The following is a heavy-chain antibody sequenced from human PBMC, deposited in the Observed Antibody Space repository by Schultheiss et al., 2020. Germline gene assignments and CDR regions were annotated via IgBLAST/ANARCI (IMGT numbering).Heavy chain of an antibody. CDR2: INHSGST. Sequence: TLSLTCTVSGGSISSYYWSWIRQPPGKGLEWIGEINHSGSTNYNPSLKSRVTISVDTSKNQFSLKLSSVTAADTAVYYCARVCQYCSGGSCYSTNWFDPWGQGTLVTVSS. D-gene: IGHD2-15*01. J-gene: IGHJ5*02. CDR3: ARVCQYCSGGSCYSTNWFDP. V-gene: IGHV4-34*01. CDR1: GGSISSYY.